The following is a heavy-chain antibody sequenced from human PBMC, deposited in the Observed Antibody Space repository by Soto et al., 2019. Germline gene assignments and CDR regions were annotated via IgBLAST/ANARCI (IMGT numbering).Heavy chain of an antibody. Sequence: EVELLESGGGLVQPGGSLRLSCAAFGFTFSSYAMNWVRQAPGKGLEWVSGLSKSGESTYYADSVKGRFTISRDNSKDTLYLQMNRRRAEDTAVYYCAKATRLDFWGQGTLVTVSS. CDR1: GFTFSSYA. CDR3: AKATRLDF. V-gene: IGHV3-23*01. J-gene: IGHJ4*02. CDR2: LSKSGEST.